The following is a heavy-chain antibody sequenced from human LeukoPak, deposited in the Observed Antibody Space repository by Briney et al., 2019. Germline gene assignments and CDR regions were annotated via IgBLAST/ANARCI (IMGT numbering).Heavy chain of an antibody. Sequence: GGSLRLSCAASGFTFSSYWMSWVRQAPGKGLEWVANIKQDGSEKYYVDSVKGRFTISKDNAKNSLYLQMNSLRTEDTAVYYCTTGLPPYYYGSGSYSDYYYYMDVWGKGTTVTVSS. CDR3: TTGLPPYYYGSGSYSDYYYYMDV. CDR1: GFTFSSYW. V-gene: IGHV3-7*03. CDR2: IKQDGSEK. D-gene: IGHD3-10*01. J-gene: IGHJ6*03.